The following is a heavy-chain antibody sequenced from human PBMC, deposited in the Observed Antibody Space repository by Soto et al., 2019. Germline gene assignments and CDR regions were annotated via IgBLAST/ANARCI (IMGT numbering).Heavy chain of an antibody. CDR2: IYYSGST. CDR3: ARDKSYYDSSGYPRFDY. J-gene: IGHJ4*02. CDR1: GGSISSGGYY. V-gene: IGHV4-31*03. Sequence: PSETLSLTCTVSGGSISSGGYYWSWIRQHPGKGLEWIGYIYYSGSTYYNPSLKSRVTISVDTSKNQFSLKLSSVTAADTAVYYCARDKSYYDSSGYPRFDYWGQGXLVPVSS. D-gene: IGHD3-22*01.